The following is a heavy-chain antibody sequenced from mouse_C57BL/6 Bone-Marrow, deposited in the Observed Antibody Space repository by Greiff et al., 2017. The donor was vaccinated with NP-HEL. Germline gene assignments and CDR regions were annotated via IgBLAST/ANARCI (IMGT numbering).Heavy chain of an antibody. CDR1: GYTFTGYW. V-gene: IGHV1-9*01. CDR3: ASKRALITTVDY. J-gene: IGHJ2*01. Sequence: QVQLQQSGAELMKPGASVKLSCKATGYTFTGYWIEWVKQRPGHGLEWIGEILPGSGSTNYIEKFKGKATFTADTSSNTAYMQLSSLTTEDSAIYYCASKRALITTVDYWGQGTTLTVSS. CDR2: ILPGSGST. D-gene: IGHD1-1*01.